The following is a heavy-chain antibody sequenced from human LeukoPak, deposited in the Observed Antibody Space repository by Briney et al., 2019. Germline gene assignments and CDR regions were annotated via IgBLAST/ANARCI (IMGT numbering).Heavy chain of an antibody. CDR3: ARAHSSGYYYDY. CDR1: GGSVSSYY. D-gene: IGHD3-22*01. CDR2: IYYSGST. J-gene: IGHJ4*02. V-gene: IGHV4-59*02. Sequence: SETLSLTCTVSGGSVSSYYWSWIRQPPGKGLEWIGYIYYSGSTNYNPSLKSRVTISVDTSKNQFSLKLSSVTAADTAVYYCARAHSSGYYYDYWGQGTLVTVSS.